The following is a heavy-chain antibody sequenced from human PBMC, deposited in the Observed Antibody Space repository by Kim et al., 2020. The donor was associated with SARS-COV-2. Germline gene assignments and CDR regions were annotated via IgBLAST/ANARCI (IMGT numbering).Heavy chain of an antibody. V-gene: IGHV4-31*03. CDR1: GGSISSGGYY. D-gene: IGHD3-9*01. Sequence: SETLSLTFTVSGGSISSGGYYWSWIRQHPGKGLEWIGYIYYSGSTYYNPSLKSRVTISVDTSKNQFSLKLSSVTAADTAVYYCARGDRLSVWLAYWGQGTLVTVSS. J-gene: IGHJ4*02. CDR3: ARGDRLSVWLAY. CDR2: IYYSGST.